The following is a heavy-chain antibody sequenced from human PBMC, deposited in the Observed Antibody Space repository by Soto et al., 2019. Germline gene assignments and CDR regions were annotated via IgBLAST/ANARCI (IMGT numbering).Heavy chain of an antibody. J-gene: IGHJ6*02. V-gene: IGHV1-2*04. CDR2: INPNSGGT. CDR1: GYTFTSYA. CDR3: ARDHSPVGASLYYYYYGMDV. D-gene: IGHD1-26*01. Sequence: GASVKVSCKASGYTFTSYAMHWVRQAPGQGLEWMGWINPNSGGTNYAQKFQGWVTMTRDTSISTAYMELSRLRSDDTAVYYCARDHSPVGASLYYYYYGMDVWGQGTTVTVSS.